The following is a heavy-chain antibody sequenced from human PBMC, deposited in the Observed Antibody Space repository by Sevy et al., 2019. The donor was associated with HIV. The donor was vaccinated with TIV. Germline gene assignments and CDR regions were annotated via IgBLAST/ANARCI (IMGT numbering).Heavy chain of an antibody. D-gene: IGHD3-22*01. Sequence: ASVKVSCKASGYTITSYYMHWVRQAPGQGLEWMGIINPSGGSTSYAQKFQGRVTMTRDTSTSTVYMELSSLRSEDTAVYYCARDHRVTNYYDSSGYFCYFDYWGQGTLVTVSS. V-gene: IGHV1-46*01. CDR3: ARDHRVTNYYDSSGYFCYFDY. J-gene: IGHJ4*02. CDR2: INPSGGST. CDR1: GYTITSYY.